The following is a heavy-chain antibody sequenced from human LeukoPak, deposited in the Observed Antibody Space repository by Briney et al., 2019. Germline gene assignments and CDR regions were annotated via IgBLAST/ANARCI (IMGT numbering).Heavy chain of an antibody. CDR2: IYHSGST. Sequence: SETLSLTCTVSGYSISSGYYWGWIRQPPGKGLEWIGSIYHSGSTYYNPSLKSRVTISVDTSKNQFSLKLSSVTAADTAVYYCARELVGATCLDYWGQGTLVTVSS. D-gene: IGHD1-26*01. CDR1: GYSISSGYY. J-gene: IGHJ4*02. V-gene: IGHV4-38-2*02. CDR3: ARELVGATCLDY.